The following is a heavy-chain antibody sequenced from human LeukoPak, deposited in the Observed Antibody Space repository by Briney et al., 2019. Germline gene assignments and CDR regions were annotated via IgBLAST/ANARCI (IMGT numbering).Heavy chain of an antibody. CDR1: XRYG. Sequence: XRYGMXGGRQAPGKGLEGGAVKLYDGSKKYYADSVKGRFTISRDNSKNTLYLQMNSLRAEDTAVYYCARDRYAFDIWGQXTM. CDR3: ARDRYAFDI. J-gene: IGHJ3*02. V-gene: IGHV3-33*07. CDR2: KLYDGSKK.